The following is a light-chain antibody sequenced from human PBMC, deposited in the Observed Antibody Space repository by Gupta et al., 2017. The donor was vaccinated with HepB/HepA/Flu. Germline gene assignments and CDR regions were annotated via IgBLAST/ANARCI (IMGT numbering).Light chain of an antibody. CDR1: QSIDIW. V-gene: IGKV1-5*03. Sequence: GDRITITCRASQSIDIWLAWYQQKSGKAPNLLIYKASTLLSGVPSRFSGGGAGTEFTLTSSSLQPDYFATYYCQQDETHPTFGQGTKVEIK. CDR3: QQDETHPT. J-gene: IGKJ1*01. CDR2: KAS.